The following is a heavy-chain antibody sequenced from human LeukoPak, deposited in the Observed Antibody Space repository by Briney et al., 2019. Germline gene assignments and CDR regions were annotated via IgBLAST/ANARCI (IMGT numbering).Heavy chain of an antibody. J-gene: IGHJ3*01. CDR2: INHSGDT. Sequence: PSETLSLTCAVYGGSFSGYYWTWIRQSPDKGLEWIGEINHSGDTKYNPSLKSRVNISVDRSKNQFTLKLNSVTAADTAVYYCARGRYYYENTGYYYVYSFDVWGQGTMVTVPS. CDR1: GGSFSGYY. V-gene: IGHV4-34*01. CDR3: ARGRYYYENTGYYYVYSFDV. D-gene: IGHD3-22*01.